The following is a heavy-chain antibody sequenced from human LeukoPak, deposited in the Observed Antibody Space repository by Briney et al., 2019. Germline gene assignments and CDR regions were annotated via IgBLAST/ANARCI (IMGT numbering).Heavy chain of an antibody. D-gene: IGHD1-14*01. V-gene: IGHV4-59*11. CDR2: IYSSGGT. J-gene: IGHJ3*01. Sequence: PSETLSLTCSVSGGSMINLYWSWIRQPPGKGLEWIGYIYSSGGTNHNPSLKSRVTISVDTSKNQFSPNLASVTAADTAVYYCARGPESDTFDFWGQGTMVTVSS. CDR3: ARGPESDTFDF. CDR1: GGSMINLY.